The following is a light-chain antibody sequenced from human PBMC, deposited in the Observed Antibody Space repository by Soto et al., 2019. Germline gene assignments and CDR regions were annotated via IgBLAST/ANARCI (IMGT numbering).Light chain of an antibody. J-gene: IGKJ1*01. V-gene: IGKV1-5*03. Sequence: DIPLTQSPSTLSASLREGVSIXWRASQSINGFLAWYQKKPGKAPKLLIYQASTLESAVPSRFSGSGSGTEFTLTISSLQPDDFATYYCQQYNDYSVTFGQGTKVDIK. CDR1: QSINGF. CDR2: QAS. CDR3: QQYNDYSVT.